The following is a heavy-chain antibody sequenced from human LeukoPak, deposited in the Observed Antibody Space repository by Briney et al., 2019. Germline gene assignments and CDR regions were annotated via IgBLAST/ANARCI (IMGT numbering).Heavy chain of an antibody. D-gene: IGHD6-13*01. V-gene: IGHV1-18*01. Sequence: KLQGRVTMTTDTSASTAYMELSSLRSEDTAVYYCAREGRAAAGYFDYWGQGTLVTVSS. J-gene: IGHJ4*02. CDR3: AREGRAAAGYFDY.